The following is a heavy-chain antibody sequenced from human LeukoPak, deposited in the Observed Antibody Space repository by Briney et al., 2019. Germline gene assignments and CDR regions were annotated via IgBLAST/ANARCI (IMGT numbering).Heavy chain of an antibody. D-gene: IGHD1-1*01. Sequence: SVKVSCKASGGTFSSYAISWVRQAPGQGLEWMGGIIPIFGTANYAQKFQGRVTITADESTSTAYMELSSLRSEDTAVYYCARSRTGTLSNWFDPWGQGTLVTVSS. J-gene: IGHJ5*02. CDR2: IIPIFGTA. CDR3: ARSRTGTLSNWFDP. CDR1: GGTFSSYA. V-gene: IGHV1-69*13.